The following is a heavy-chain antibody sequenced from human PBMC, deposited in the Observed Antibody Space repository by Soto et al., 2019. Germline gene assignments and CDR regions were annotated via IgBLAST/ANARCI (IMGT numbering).Heavy chain of an antibody. J-gene: IGHJ5*02. CDR1: GFIFKNYA. CDR3: AKAPVYGSGGWFDP. CDR2: ISWNSGNL. Sequence: ESQLVESGGGLVQPGRSLRLSCEASGFIFKNYAMVWVRQGPGKGLEWVSSISWNSGNLDYGDSVKGRFTISRDNAKNSLYLQMTSLRTEDKAWYFCAKAPVYGSGGWFDPWGQGTLVTVSS. V-gene: IGHV3-9*01. D-gene: IGHD3-10*01.